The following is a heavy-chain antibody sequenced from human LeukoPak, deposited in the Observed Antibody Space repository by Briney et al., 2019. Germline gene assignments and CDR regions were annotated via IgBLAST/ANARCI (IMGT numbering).Heavy chain of an antibody. V-gene: IGHV1-69*04. CDR3: ARASSSSIGYYYGMDV. J-gene: IGHJ6*02. D-gene: IGHD6-13*01. CDR2: IIPILGIA. Sequence: SVKVSCKASGGTFSSYAISWVRQAPGQGLEWMGRIIPILGIANYAQKFQGRVTITADKSTSTAYMELSSLRSEDTAVYYCARASSSSIGYYYGMDVWGQGTTVTVSS. CDR1: GGTFSSYA.